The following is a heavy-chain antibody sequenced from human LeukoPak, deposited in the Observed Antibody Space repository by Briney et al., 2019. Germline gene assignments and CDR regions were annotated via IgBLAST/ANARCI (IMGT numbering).Heavy chain of an antibody. V-gene: IGHV3-23*01. CDR2: ITGGGDNT. CDR1: GFRFSSED. J-gene: IGHJ4*02. Sequence: GGSLRLSCAASGFRFSSEDMNWVRQAPGTWLDWVSGITGGGDNTFYADSVKGRFTIFRDNSKNTVYLQMNSLRVEDTAIYYCAIVSWSGYHSWGQGILVTVSS. D-gene: IGHD3-3*01. CDR3: AIVSWSGYHS.